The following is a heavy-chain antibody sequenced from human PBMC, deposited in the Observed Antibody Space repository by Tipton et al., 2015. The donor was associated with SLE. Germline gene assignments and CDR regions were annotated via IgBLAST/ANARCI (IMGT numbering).Heavy chain of an antibody. Sequence: TLSLTCTVSGDSISGYYWSWIRQPPGKGLEWIGYLSDSGSTTYSPSLKSRLTISVDTSKNHFSLTLTSVTAADTAVYYCARVGQSYPDAFDIWGQGIMVTVSS. J-gene: IGHJ3*02. V-gene: IGHV4-59*01. D-gene: IGHD1-26*01. CDR1: GDSISGYY. CDR3: ARVGQSYPDAFDI. CDR2: LSDSGST.